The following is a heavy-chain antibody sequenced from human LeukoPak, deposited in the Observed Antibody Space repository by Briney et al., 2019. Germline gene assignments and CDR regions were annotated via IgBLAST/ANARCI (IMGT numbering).Heavy chain of an antibody. D-gene: IGHD3/OR15-3a*01. V-gene: IGHV3-30*02. CDR2: IRYDGSNK. Sequence: GGSLRLSCAASGFTFSSYGMPWVRQAPGKGLEWVTFIRYDGSNKYYADSVKGRFTISRDNSKNTLYLQMNSLRPEDTAMYYCAKSRDWSLFHGEIDYWGQGTLVTVSS. CDR3: AKSRDWSLFHGEIDY. CDR1: GFTFSSYG. J-gene: IGHJ4*02.